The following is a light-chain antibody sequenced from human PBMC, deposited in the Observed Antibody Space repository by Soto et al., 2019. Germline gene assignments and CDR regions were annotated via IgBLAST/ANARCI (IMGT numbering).Light chain of an antibody. CDR1: NIGSKS. CDR3: QVWDSSSDHPV. Sequence: SYELTQPPSVSVAPGKTARITCGGNNIGSKSVHWYQQKPSQAPVLVIYYDSDRPSGSPERFSGSNSGNTATLTISRVEAGDEADYYCQVWDSSSDHPVFGGGTKLTVL. CDR2: YDS. V-gene: IGLV3-21*04. J-gene: IGLJ2*01.